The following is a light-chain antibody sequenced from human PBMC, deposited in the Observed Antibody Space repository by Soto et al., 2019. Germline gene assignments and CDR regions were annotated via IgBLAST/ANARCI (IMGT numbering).Light chain of an antibody. J-gene: IGLJ1*01. V-gene: IGLV2-14*01. CDR1: SRDVGGHNY. CDR3: SSYTSSSTYV. Sequence: QSMVTQPASVSVYPGQSITISYTGTSRDVGGHNYVSWYQQYPGKAPKVMIYEVTNRPSGVSNRFSGSKSGNTASLTISGLQTDDEADYYCSSYTSSSTYVFGTGTKVTVL. CDR2: EVT.